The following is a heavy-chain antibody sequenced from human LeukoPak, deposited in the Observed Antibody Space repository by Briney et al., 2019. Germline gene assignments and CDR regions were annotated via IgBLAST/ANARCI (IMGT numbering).Heavy chain of an antibody. J-gene: IGHJ4*02. CDR3: ARDPDGVAVAGTLDDY. V-gene: IGHV1-18*01. D-gene: IGHD6-19*01. Sequence: ASVNVSYKASGYTFTSYGISWVRQAPGQGLEWMGWISAYNSNTNYAQKLQGRVTMTTDTSTSTAYMELRSLRSDDTAVYYCARDPDGVAVAGTLDDYWGQGTLVTVSS. CDR1: GYTFTSYG. CDR2: ISAYNSNT.